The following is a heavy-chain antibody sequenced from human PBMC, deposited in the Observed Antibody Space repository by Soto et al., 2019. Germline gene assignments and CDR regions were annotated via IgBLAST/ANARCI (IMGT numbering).Heavy chain of an antibody. D-gene: IGHD7-27*01. CDR1: GGSVRTGSYH. CDR3: ARIGWGGDS. J-gene: IGHJ4*02. CDR2: IPNNGSP. Sequence: QVQLQESGPGRVKPSETLSLPCSVSGGSVRTGSYHWSWIRQPPGKGLEWIGFIPNNGSPDYNPPLKSRVVVSIDRSKNQFSLKVNSVTAADTAVYFCARIGWGGDSWGQGTLVTVSS. V-gene: IGHV4-61*01.